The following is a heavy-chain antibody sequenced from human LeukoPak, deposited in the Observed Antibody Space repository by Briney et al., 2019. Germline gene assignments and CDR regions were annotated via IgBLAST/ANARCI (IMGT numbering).Heavy chain of an antibody. Sequence: SETLSLTCTVSGGSISSYYWSWIRQPPGKGLEWIGYIYYSGSTNYNPSLKSRVTISVDTSKNQFSLKLSSVTAADTAVYYCARGESSGSNWFDPWGQGTLVTVSS. CDR2: IYYSGST. J-gene: IGHJ5*02. V-gene: IGHV4-59*01. CDR1: GGSISSYY. D-gene: IGHD3-22*01. CDR3: ARGESSGSNWFDP.